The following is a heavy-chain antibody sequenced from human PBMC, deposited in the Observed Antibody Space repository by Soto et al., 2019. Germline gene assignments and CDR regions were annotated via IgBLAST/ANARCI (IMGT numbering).Heavy chain of an antibody. CDR2: IGTAGDT. J-gene: IGHJ5*02. Sequence: EVQLVESGGGLVQPGGSLRLSCAASGFTFSSYDMHWVRQATGKGLEWVSAIGTAGDTYYPGSVNGRFTISRENAKNSLYLQMNSLRAGDTAVYYWARDRTGRNWFDPWGQGTLVTVSS. D-gene: IGHD1-1*01. V-gene: IGHV3-13*01. CDR1: GFTFSSYD. CDR3: ARDRTGRNWFDP.